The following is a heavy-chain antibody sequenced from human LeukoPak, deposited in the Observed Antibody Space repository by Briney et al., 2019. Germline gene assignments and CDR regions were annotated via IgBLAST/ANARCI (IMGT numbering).Heavy chain of an antibody. Sequence: PGGSLRLSCAASGSTVSSSDMSWVRQAPGKGLEWVSVIYSGGSTYYADSVKGRFTISRDNSKNTLYLQMNSVRAEDTAVYYCARDQEYWGQGTLVTVSS. V-gene: IGHV3-53*01. CDR2: IYSGGST. CDR1: GSTVSSSD. CDR3: ARDQEY. J-gene: IGHJ4*02.